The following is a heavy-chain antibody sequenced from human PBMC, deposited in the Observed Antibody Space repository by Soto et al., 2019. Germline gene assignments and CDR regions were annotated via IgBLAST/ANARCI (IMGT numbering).Heavy chain of an antibody. D-gene: IGHD4-17*01. J-gene: IGHJ4*02. V-gene: IGHV4-39*01. Sequence: QLQLQESGPGLVKPSETLSLTCTVSGGSISSSSYYWGWIRQPPGKGLEWIGSIYYSGSTYYNPSLKSRVTISVDTSKNQFSLKLSSVTAADTAVYYCARLRGMTTVVKGGFDYWGQGTLVTVSS. CDR2: IYYSGST. CDR1: GGSISSSSYY. CDR3: ARLRGMTTVVKGGFDY.